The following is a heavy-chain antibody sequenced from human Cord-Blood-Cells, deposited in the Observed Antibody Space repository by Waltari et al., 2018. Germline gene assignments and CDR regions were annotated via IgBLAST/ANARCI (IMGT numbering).Heavy chain of an antibody. CDR1: GYTFTGYY. V-gene: IGHV1-2*04. Sequence: QVQLVQAGAEVKKPGASVKVSCKASGYTFTGYYMHWVRQAPGQGLEWMGWINPNSGGTNYAQKFQGWVTMTRDTSISTAYMELSRLRSDDTAVYYCARDNCTNGVCYFDYWGQGTLVTVSS. CDR3: ARDNCTNGVCYFDY. CDR2: INPNSGGT. D-gene: IGHD2-8*01. J-gene: IGHJ4*02.